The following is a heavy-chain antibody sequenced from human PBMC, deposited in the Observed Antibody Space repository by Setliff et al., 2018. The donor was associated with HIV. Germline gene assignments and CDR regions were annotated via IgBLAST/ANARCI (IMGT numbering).Heavy chain of an antibody. V-gene: IGHV4-59*01. CDR1: GGSIDNYY. D-gene: IGHD6-19*01. CDR3: ARDRGSGWYGYFQQ. CDR2: MCHNENGVTT. Sequence: SETLSLTCIVSGGSIDNYYWNWVRQPPGKGPEWIGNMCHNENGVTTNQNPSLKSRVVMYLDRTKNEFSLSLFSATTVDTAVYYCARDRGSGWYGYFQQWGQGSQVTVSS. J-gene: IGHJ1*01.